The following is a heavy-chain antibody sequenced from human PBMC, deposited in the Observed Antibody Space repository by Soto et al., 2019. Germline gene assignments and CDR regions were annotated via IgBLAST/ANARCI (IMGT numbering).Heavy chain of an antibody. CDR3: ARGVTMVEN. J-gene: IGHJ4*02. D-gene: IGHD3-10*01. Sequence: PSETLSLTCPVSGGSISSSSYYWGWIRQPPGKGLEWIGSIFYSGSTYYNPSLKSRVTISVDTSKNQFSLKLSSVTAADTAVYYCARGVTMVENWGQGTLVTVS. CDR2: IFYSGST. CDR1: GGSISSSSYY. V-gene: IGHV4-39*07.